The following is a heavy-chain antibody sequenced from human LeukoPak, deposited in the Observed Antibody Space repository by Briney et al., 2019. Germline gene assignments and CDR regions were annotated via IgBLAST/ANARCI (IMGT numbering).Heavy chain of an antibody. CDR3: AKVRLELYDY. CDR1: SYG. J-gene: IGHJ4*02. D-gene: IGHD1-7*01. Sequence: SYGMHWVRQAPGKGLEWVAFIRYDGSNKYYADSVKGRFTISRDNCKNTLYLQMNSLRAEDTAVYYCAKVRLELYDYWGQGTLVTVSS. V-gene: IGHV3-30*02. CDR2: IRYDGSNK.